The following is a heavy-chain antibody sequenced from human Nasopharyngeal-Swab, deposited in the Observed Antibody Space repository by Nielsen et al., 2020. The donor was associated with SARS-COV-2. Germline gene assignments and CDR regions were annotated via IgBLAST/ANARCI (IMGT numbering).Heavy chain of an antibody. J-gene: IGHJ3*02. CDR3: ARSRTDYGGTWYDAFDI. Sequence: GESLKISCVASRFTFSRWPMHWVRQAPGKGLEWVTVISSDGSDKQYVDSVKGRFTISRDNSKNTLYLQVKSLRADDTGVYYCARSRTDYGGTWYDAFDIWGQGTLVTVSS. D-gene: IGHD4/OR15-4a*01. V-gene: IGHV3-30*03. CDR1: RFTFSRWP. CDR2: ISSDGSDK.